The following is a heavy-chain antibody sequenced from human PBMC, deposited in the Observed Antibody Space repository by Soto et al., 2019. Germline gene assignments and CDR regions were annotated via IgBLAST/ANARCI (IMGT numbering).Heavy chain of an antibody. CDR1: GGTFSSYA. CDR2: IIPIFGTA. Sequence: ASVKVSCKASGGTFSSYAISWVRQAPGQGLEWMGGIIPIFGTANYAQKFQGRVTITEDESTSTAYMELSSLRSEDTAVYYCARDRGVVPRFDPWGQGTLVHVSS. D-gene: IGHD3-10*01. V-gene: IGHV1-69*13. CDR3: ARDRGVVPRFDP. J-gene: IGHJ5*02.